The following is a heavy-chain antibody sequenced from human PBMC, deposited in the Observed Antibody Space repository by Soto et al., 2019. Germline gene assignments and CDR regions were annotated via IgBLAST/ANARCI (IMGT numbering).Heavy chain of an antibody. D-gene: IGHD6-13*01. J-gene: IGHJ4*02. CDR3: ARFQVSSSVFDY. V-gene: IGHV1-3*01. Sequence: ASVKVSCKASGYTFTGYAMHWVRQAPGQRLEWMGRINAGNGNTKYSQKFQGRVTITRDTSASTAYMELSSLRSEDTAVYYCARFQVSSSVFDYWGQGTLVTVSS. CDR2: INAGNGNT. CDR1: GYTFTGYA.